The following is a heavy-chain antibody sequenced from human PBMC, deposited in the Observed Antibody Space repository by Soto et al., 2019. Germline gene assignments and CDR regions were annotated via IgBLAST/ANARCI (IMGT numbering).Heavy chain of an antibody. D-gene: IGHD6-6*01. J-gene: IGHJ5*02. CDR1: GYTFTSYA. CDR3: ARDEYSSTNWFDP. V-gene: IGHV1-3*01. Sequence: GASVKVSCKASGYTFTSYAMHWVRQAPGQRLEWMGWINAGNGNTKYSQKFQGRVTITRDTSASTVYMELSSLRSEDTAVYYCARDEYSSTNWFDPWGQGTLVTVSS. CDR2: INAGNGNT.